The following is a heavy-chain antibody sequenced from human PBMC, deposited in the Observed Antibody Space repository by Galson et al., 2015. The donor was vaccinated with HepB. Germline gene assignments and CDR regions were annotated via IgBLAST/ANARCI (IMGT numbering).Heavy chain of an antibody. V-gene: IGHV3-23*01. Sequence: SLRLSCAASGYTFSSYAMSWVRQAPGRGLEWVSAISNSGGSTYYADSVKGRFTISRDNSKNTPYLQMNSLRAEDTAVYYCAKGRQWLPDYWGQGTLVTVSS. CDR1: GYTFSSYA. CDR3: AKGRQWLPDY. D-gene: IGHD6-19*01. J-gene: IGHJ4*02. CDR2: ISNSGGST.